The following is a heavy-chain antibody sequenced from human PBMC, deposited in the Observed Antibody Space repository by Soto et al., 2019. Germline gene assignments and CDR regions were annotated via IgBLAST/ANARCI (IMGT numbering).Heavy chain of an antibody. D-gene: IGHD2-15*01. V-gene: IGHV4-39*01. Sequence: QLQLQESGPGLVKPSETLSLTCTVSGGSISSSSYYWGWIRQPPGKGLEWIGSIYYSGSTYYNPSLESRVTISVDTSKNQFSLKLSSVTAADTAVYYCAGYCSGGSCSAAFDIWGQGTMVTVSS. J-gene: IGHJ3*02. CDR2: IYYSGST. CDR3: AGYCSGGSCSAAFDI. CDR1: GGSISSSSYY.